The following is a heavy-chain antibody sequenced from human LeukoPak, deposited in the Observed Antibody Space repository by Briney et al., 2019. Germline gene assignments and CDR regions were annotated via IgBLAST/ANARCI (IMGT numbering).Heavy chain of an antibody. Sequence: AGGSLRLSCAAYGFTFSTYAMHWVRQAPGKGLEWVAIIWYDGSNRYYADSVKGRFTISRDNSKNTLYLQMNSLRAEDTAVYYCQYCSSTSFYTYWGQGTLVTVSS. V-gene: IGHV3-33*01. CDR3: QYCSSTSFYTY. D-gene: IGHD2-2*02. J-gene: IGHJ4*02. CDR1: GFTFSTYA. CDR2: IWYDGSNR.